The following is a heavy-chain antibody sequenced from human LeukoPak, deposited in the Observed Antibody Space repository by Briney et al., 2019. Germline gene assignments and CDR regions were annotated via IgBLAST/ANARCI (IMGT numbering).Heavy chain of an antibody. CDR3: ARLTTVTTPNSAFDI. CDR1: GFTFSSYS. V-gene: IGHV3-21*04. D-gene: IGHD4-17*01. Sequence: GGSLRLSCAASGFTFSSYSMNWVRQAPGKGLEWVSSISSSSSYIYYADSVKGRFTISRDNSKNTLYLQMNSLRAEDTAVYYCARLTTVTTPNSAFDIWGQGTMVTVSS. J-gene: IGHJ3*02. CDR2: ISSSSSYI.